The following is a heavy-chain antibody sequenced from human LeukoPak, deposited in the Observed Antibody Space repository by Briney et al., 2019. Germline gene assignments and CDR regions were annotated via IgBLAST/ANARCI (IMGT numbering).Heavy chain of an antibody. CDR1: GGSFSGYY. Sequence: PSETLSVTCAVYGGSFSGYYWSWIRQPPGNGLEWIGEINHSGSTNYNPSLKSRVTISVDTSKNQFSLKLSSVTAADTAVYYCARGRTLFDYWGQGTLVTVSS. CDR2: INHSGST. D-gene: IGHD2-21*01. CDR3: ARGRTLFDY. J-gene: IGHJ4*02. V-gene: IGHV4-34*01.